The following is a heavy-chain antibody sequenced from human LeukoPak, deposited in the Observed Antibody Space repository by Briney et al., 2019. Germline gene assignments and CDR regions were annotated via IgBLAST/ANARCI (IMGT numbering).Heavy chain of an antibody. V-gene: IGHV1-2*02. CDR2: INPNSGGT. CDR1: GYTFTGYY. D-gene: IGHD2-8*01. Sequence: ASVKVSRKASGYTFTGYYMHWVRQAPGQGLEWMGWINPNSGGTNYAQKFQGRVTMTRDTSISTAYMELSRLRSDDTAVYYCARESQYCTNGVCHYYYYYYMDVWGKGTTVTVSS. J-gene: IGHJ6*03. CDR3: ARESQYCTNGVCHYYYYYYMDV.